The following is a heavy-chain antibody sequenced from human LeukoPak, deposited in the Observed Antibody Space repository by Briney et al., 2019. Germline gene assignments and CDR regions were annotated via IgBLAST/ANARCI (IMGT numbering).Heavy chain of an antibody. CDR1: GFTFSSYA. CDR3: AKDQGSSGYSVFDC. CDR2: INDSGGST. Sequence: GGSLRLSCAASGFTFSSYAMTWVRQAPGKGLEWVSTINDSGGSTFYADSVKGRFTISRDNSKNTLYVQMNSLRAEDTAVYYCAKDQGSSGYSVFDCWGQGTLVTVSS. J-gene: IGHJ4*02. V-gene: IGHV3-23*01. D-gene: IGHD3-22*01.